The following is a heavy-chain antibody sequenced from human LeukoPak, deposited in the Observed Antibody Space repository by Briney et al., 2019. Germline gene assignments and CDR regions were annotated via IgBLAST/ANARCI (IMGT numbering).Heavy chain of an antibody. CDR1: GGSISSYY. J-gene: IGHJ4*02. D-gene: IGHD3-22*01. CDR3: ARATQKYYYDSSGYYPYYFDY. Sequence: SETLSLTCTVSGGSISSYYWSWIRQPPGKGLEWIGYNYYSGSTNYNPSLKSRVTISVDTSKNQFSLKLSSVAAADTAVYYCARATQKYYYDSSGYYPYYFDYWGQGTLVTVSS. CDR2: NYYSGST. V-gene: IGHV4-59*01.